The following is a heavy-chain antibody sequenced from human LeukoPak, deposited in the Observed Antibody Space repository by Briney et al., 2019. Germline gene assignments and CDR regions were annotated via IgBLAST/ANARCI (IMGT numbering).Heavy chain of an antibody. J-gene: IGHJ3*02. CDR3: ARDNTQYYYDSSGLIGDAFDI. CDR1: GRTFSSYA. V-gene: IGHV1-69*05. D-gene: IGHD3-22*01. CDR2: IIPIFGTA. Sequence: SVKVSCKASGRTFSSYAISWVRQAPGQGLEWMGGIIPIFGTANYAQKFQGRVTITTDESTSTAYMELSSLRSEDTAVYYCARDNTQYYYDSSGLIGDAFDIWGQGTMVTVSS.